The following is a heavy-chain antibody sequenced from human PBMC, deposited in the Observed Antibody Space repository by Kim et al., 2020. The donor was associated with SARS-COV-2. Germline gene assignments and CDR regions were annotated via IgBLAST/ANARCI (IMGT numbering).Heavy chain of an antibody. J-gene: IGHJ4*02. D-gene: IGHD5-12*01. Sequence: SETLSLTCTVSGGSISSYYWSWIRQPPGKGLEWIRYIYYSGSTNYNPSLKSRVTISVDTSKNQFSLKLSSVTAADTAVYYCARLTIVATSYYFDYWGQGTLVTVSS. CDR3: ARLTIVATSYYFDY. V-gene: IGHV4-59*08. CDR2: IYYSGST. CDR1: GGSISSYY.